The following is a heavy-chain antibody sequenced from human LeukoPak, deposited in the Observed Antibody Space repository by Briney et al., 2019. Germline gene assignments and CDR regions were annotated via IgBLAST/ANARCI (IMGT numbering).Heavy chain of an antibody. CDR2: ISSKSDYT. J-gene: IGHJ4*02. CDR1: GFTFNIYA. Sequence: GGSLRLSCAASGFTFNIYAMSWVRQAPGKGLEWVSSISSKSDYTFYAGSVKGRFTISRDDSRNTLYLQMNSLRAEDTAIYYCAKDRPNYYESNGHYYRRDGDCWGQGTLVTVSS. D-gene: IGHD3-22*01. V-gene: IGHV3-23*01. CDR3: AKDRPNYYESNGHYYRRDGDC.